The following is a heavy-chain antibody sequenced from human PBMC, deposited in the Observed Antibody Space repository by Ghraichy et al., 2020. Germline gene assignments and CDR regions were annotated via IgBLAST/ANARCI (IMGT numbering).Heavy chain of an antibody. D-gene: IGHD3-10*01. V-gene: IGHV1-3*01. CDR1: GYKFTNYA. CDR3: ARGPRAPGYYGSGSPEYYFDY. J-gene: IGHJ4*02. CDR2: INGANDNT. Sequence: ASVKVSCKASGYKFTNYAMHWVRQAPGQRLEWMGWINGANDNTKYSQMFQGRVTITRDTSASAAYMELSSLRSEDTAVYYCARGPRAPGYYGSGSPEYYFDYWGQGTLVTVSS.